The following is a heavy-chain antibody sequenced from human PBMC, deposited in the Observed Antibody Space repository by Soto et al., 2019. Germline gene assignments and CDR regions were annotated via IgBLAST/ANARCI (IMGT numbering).Heavy chain of an antibody. V-gene: IGHV3-23*01. CDR1: GFTFSSYA. CDR2: ISGSGGST. Sequence: LRLSCAAPGFTFSSYAMSWVRQAPGKGLEWVSAISGSGGSTYYADSVKGRFTISRDNSKNTLYLQMNSLRAEDTAVYYCASIGPGGYSYGGWDYWGQGTLVTVSS. D-gene: IGHD5-18*01. J-gene: IGHJ4*02. CDR3: ASIGPGGYSYGGWDY.